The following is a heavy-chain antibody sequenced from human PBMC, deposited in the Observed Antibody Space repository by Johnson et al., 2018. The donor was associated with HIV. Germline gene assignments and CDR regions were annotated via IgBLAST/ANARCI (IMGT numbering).Heavy chain of an antibody. J-gene: IGHJ3*02. Sequence: VQLVESGGGLVQPGGSLRLSCAASGFTFDDYGMSWVRQAPGKGCEWVAGINWHGGSTGYADSVNGRFTISRDNAKNSLYLQMNSLRAEDTALYYCAKQYSSSWYGNAFDIWGQGTLVTVSS. CDR1: GFTFDDYG. CDR2: INWHGGST. CDR3: AKQYSSSWYGNAFDI. V-gene: IGHV3-20*04. D-gene: IGHD6-13*01.